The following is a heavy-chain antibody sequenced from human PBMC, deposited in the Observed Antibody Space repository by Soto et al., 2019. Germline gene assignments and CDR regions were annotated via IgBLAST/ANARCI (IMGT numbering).Heavy chain of an antibody. J-gene: IGHJ6*02. V-gene: IGHV3-30*03. Sequence: GGSLRLSCAGSGFTFSSYGIHWVRQAPGKGLEWVAVISYDGSNKYYADSVKGRFTISRDNSKNTLYLQMNSLRAEDTAVYYCAISPADYYYYGMDVWGQGTTVTVSS. CDR1: GFTFSSYG. CDR3: AISPADYYYYGMDV. CDR2: ISYDGSNK.